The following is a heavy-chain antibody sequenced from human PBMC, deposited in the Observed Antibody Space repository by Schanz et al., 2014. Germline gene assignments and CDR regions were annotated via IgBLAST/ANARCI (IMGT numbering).Heavy chain of an antibody. CDR1: GFTFSNSP. CDR2: ISYDGSIT. J-gene: IGHJ3*01. Sequence: QVQLVESGGGVVQPGRSLRLSCAASGFTFSNSPLHWVRQAPGKGLDWVAVISYDGSITYYADSVKDRFTISRDNSKXXMFLQMNSLKTEDTAVYYCARDGGLDSINAFDFWGQGTMVTVSS. V-gene: IGHV3-30*04. CDR3: ARDGGLDSINAFDF. D-gene: IGHD3-3*02.